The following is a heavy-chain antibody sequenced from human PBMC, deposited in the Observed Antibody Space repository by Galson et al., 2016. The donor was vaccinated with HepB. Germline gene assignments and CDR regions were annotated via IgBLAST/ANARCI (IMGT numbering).Heavy chain of an antibody. J-gene: IGHJ3*02. Sequence: SETLSLTCTVSGGSISSSRYYWGWIRQPPGKGLEWIGSIYYTGSPYYNPSLRSRVTISIDTSKNQFSLKLTSVTAADTAVYYCAAPLITAWGAFDIWGQGTMVTVSS. V-gene: IGHV4-39*01. CDR1: GGSISSSRYY. D-gene: IGHD6-25*01. CDR3: AAPLITAWGAFDI. CDR2: IYYTGSP.